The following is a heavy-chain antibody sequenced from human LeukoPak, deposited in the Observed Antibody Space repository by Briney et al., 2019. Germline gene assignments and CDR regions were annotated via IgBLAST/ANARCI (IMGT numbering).Heavy chain of an antibody. Sequence: SETLSLTCAVSGDSISSTGYYWGWIRQPPRKGLEWIGDIYYGGSTFYTPSLNSRVTISVDTSKNQLSLRLNSVTAADTAVYFCARRHGSGTYNFWGQGTLVTVSS. CDR1: GDSISSTGYY. CDR2: IYYGGST. J-gene: IGHJ4*02. V-gene: IGHV4-39*01. CDR3: ARRHGSGTYNF. D-gene: IGHD3-10*01.